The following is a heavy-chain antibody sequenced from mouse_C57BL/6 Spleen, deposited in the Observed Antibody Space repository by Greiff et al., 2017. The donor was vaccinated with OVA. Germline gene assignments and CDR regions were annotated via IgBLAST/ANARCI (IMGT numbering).Heavy chain of an antibody. CDR3: VRPSSYDGYWRDYAMDY. CDR1: GFSFNTYA. J-gene: IGHJ4*01. CDR2: IRSKSNNYAT. D-gene: IGHD2-3*01. V-gene: IGHV10-1*01. Sequence: EVMLVESGVGLVQPKGSLKLSCAASGFSFNTYAMNWVRQAPGKGLEWVARIRSKSNNYATYYADSVQDRFTISRDDSESMLYLQMNNLKTEDTARYYCVRPSSYDGYWRDYAMDYWGQGTSVTVSS.